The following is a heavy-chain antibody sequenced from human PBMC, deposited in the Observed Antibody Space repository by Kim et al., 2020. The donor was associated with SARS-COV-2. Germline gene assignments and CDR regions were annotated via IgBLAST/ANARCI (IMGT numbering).Heavy chain of an antibody. V-gene: IGHV6-1*01. CDR3: VRDHIRYGVDV. CDR1: GDSVSSNSAA. D-gene: IGHD2-21*01. CDR2: TFYRSKWNN. Sequence: SQTLSLTCAISGDSVSSNSAAWTWIRQSPSRGLEWLGRTFYRSKWNNDYAASVKSRITINPDTSKNQFSLQLNSVSPEDTAVYYCVRDHIRYGVDVWGQGTTVTVSS. J-gene: IGHJ6*02.